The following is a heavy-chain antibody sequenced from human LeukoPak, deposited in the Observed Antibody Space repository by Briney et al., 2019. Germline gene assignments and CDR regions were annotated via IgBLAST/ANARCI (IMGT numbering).Heavy chain of an antibody. J-gene: IGHJ4*02. CDR2: IYYSGST. CDR3: ARGIGYYYGSGSYYNVYFDY. CDR1: GGSISSYY. Sequence: PSETLSLTCTVSGGSISSYYWSWIRQPPGKGLEWIGYIYYSGSTNYNPSLKSRVTISVDTSKNQFSLKLSSVTAADTAVYYCARGIGYYYGSGSYYNVYFDYWGQGTLVPVSS. V-gene: IGHV4-59*01. D-gene: IGHD3-10*01.